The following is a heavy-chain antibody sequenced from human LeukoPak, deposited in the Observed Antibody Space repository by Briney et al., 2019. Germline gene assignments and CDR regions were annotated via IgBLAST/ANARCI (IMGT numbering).Heavy chain of an antibody. D-gene: IGHD3-22*01. V-gene: IGHV4-34*01. J-gene: IGHJ5*02. CDR1: GGPFSGYY. CDR3: ARYAMIVVVSLWNWFDP. Sequence: KPSETLSLTCAVYGGPFSGYYWSWIRQPPGKGLEWIGEINHSGSTNYNPSLKSRVTISVDTSKNQFSLKLSSVTAADTAVYYCARYAMIVVVSLWNWFDPWGQGTLVTVSS. CDR2: INHSGST.